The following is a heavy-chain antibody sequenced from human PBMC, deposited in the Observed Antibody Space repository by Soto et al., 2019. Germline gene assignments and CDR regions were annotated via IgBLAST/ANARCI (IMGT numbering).Heavy chain of an antibody. Sequence: ASVKVSCKASGNTFTSYDINWVRQATGQGLEWMGWMNPNSGNTGYAQKFQGRVSMTTNTAISTAYMELSSLGSEDTAVYYCALYYRSGSYYGWFDSWGQGTLVTSPQ. CDR3: ALYYRSGSYYGWFDS. J-gene: IGHJ5*01. V-gene: IGHV1-8*02. CDR1: GNTFTSYD. CDR2: MNPNSGNT. D-gene: IGHD3-10*01.